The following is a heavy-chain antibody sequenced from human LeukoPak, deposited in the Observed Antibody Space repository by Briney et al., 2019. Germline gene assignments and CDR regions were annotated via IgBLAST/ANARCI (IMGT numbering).Heavy chain of an antibody. V-gene: IGHV4-61*08. D-gene: IGHD4-11*01. Sequence: SETLSLTCSVAGGSVSRTDYYWGWIRQPPGKGLEWIGYIYYSGSTNYNPSLKSRVTISVDTSKNQFSLKLSSVTAADTAVYYCARGLSPSKKPTEGNAFDIWGQGTMVTVSS. CDR3: ARGLSPSKKPTEGNAFDI. CDR1: GGSVSRTDYY. J-gene: IGHJ3*02. CDR2: IYYSGST.